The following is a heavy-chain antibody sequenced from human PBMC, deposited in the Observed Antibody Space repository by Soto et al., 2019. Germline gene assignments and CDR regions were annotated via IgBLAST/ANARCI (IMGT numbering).Heavy chain of an antibody. D-gene: IGHD2-15*01. CDR3: AKGLVVVAALTYYFDY. CDR1: GFTFSSYA. Sequence: VQLLESGGGLVQPGGSLRLSCAASGFTFSSYAMSWVRQAPGKGLEWVSAISGSGGSTYYADSVKGRFTISRDNSKNTLYLQMNSLRAEDTAVYYCAKGLVVVAALTYYFDYWGQGTLVTVSS. V-gene: IGHV3-23*01. J-gene: IGHJ4*02. CDR2: ISGSGGST.